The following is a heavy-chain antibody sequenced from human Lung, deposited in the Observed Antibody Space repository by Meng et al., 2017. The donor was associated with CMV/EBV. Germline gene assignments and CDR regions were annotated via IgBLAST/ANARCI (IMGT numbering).Heavy chain of an antibody. D-gene: IGHD2-15*01. V-gene: IGHV3-30*02. J-gene: IGHJ3*02. CDR3: SIYCSGGSCYSDAFDI. CDR2: IRYDGSNK. CDR1: GFTFSSYG. Sequence: GGSLRLSCAASGFTFSSYGMHWVRQAPGKGLEWVAFIRYDGSNKYYADSVKGRFTISRDNSKNTLYLQMNSLRAEDTAVYYCSIYCSGGSCYSDAFDIWGQGTRVT.